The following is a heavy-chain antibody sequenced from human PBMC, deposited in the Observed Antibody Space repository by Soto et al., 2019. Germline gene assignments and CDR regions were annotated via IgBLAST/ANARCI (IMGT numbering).Heavy chain of an antibody. J-gene: IGHJ4*01. CDR2: IYWNNDK. D-gene: IGHD3-3*01. V-gene: IGHV2-5*01. CDR3: AHTFDFWSGYHPGFDY. Sequence: QITLKESGPTLVKPTQTLTLTCTFSGFSLSTSGVGVGWIRQPPGKALEWLALIYWNNDKRYSPSLKSRLTITNDTSKNQAVLTMSNMALVDTATYFCAHTFDFWSGYHPGFDYWGQGTLVTVSS. CDR1: GFSLSTSGVG.